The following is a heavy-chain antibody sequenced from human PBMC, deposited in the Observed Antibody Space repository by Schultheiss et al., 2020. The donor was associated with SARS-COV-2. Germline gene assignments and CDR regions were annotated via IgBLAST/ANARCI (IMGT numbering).Heavy chain of an antibody. CDR2: IYYSGST. D-gene: IGHD1-26*01. J-gene: IGHJ2*01. CDR1: GGSFSGYY. V-gene: IGHV4-34*01. Sequence: SQTLSLTCAVYGGSFSGYYWSWIRQPPGKGLEWIGYIYYSGSTYYNPSLKSRVTISVDTSKNQFSLKLSSVTAADTAVYYCASPSGSGSYYSFALWGRGTLVTVSS. CDR3: ASPSGSGSYYSFAL.